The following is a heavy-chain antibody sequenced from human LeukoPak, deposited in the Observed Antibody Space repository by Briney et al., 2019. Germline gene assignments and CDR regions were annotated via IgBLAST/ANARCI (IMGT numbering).Heavy chain of an antibody. CDR3: ARGPAYSGSYWPY. CDR1: GFTFSSYS. CDR2: ISSSSSYI. V-gene: IGHV3-21*01. Sequence: GRSLRLSCAASGFTFSSYSMNWVRQAPGKGLEWVSSISSSSSYIYYADSVKGRFTISRDNAKNSLYLQMNSLRAEDTAVYYCARGPAYSGSYWPYWGQGTLVTVSS. J-gene: IGHJ4*02. D-gene: IGHD1-26*01.